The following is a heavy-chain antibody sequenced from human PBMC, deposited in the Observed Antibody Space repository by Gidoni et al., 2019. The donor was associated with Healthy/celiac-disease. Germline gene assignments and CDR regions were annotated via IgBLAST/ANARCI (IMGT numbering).Heavy chain of an antibody. J-gene: IGHJ4*02. Sequence: QVQLVASGGGVVQPGRSLRLSCAASCFTFSGYGMHWVRQAPGKGLEWVALIWYDGSNKYYADFVKGRFTISRDNSKNTLYLQMNSLRAEDTAVYYCARLGATTLGDYWGQGTLVTVSS. CDR1: CFTFSGYG. CDR2: IWYDGSNK. D-gene: IGHD1-26*01. V-gene: IGHV3-33*01. CDR3: ARLGATTLGDY.